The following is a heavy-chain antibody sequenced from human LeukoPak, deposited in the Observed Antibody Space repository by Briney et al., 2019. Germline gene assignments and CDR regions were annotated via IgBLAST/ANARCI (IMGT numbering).Heavy chain of an antibody. V-gene: IGHV3-21*01. D-gene: IGHD5-18*01. J-gene: IGHJ4*02. CDR3: ARVVGWVDTAMAV. CDR1: GFTFSSYS. Sequence: PGGSLRLSCAASGFTFSSYSMNWVRQAPGKGLEWVSSISSSSSYIYYADSVKGRFTISRDNAKNSLYLQMNSLRAEDTAIYYCARVVGWVDTAMAVWGQGTPVTVSS. CDR2: ISSSSSYI.